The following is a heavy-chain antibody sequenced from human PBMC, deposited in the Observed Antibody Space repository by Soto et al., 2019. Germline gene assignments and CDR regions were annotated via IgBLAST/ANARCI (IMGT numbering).Heavy chain of an antibody. Sequence: GGSLRLSCATSGSTFSKDWVGWVRQAPGKGLEWVGRIMSKTDGGTTDYAAPVKGRITISSDDSKSTLYLQMNSPKTEATAFYYITADSGLSGFFLDSWGKGT. CDR3: TADSGLSGFFLDS. CDR1: GSTFSKDW. V-gene: IGHV3-15*01. D-gene: IGHD1-26*01. J-gene: IGHJ4*02. CDR2: IMSKTDGGTT.